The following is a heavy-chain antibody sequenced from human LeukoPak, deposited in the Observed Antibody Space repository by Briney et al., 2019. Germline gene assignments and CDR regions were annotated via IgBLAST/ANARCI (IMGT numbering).Heavy chain of an antibody. CDR3: VRDCRQGLRGFDP. D-gene: IGHD4-17*01. CDR1: GGSISSYY. CDR2: IYHSGST. J-gene: IGHJ5*02. Sequence: SETLSLTCTVSGGSISSYYWSWIRQPPGKGLEWIGYIYHSGSTYYNPSLKSRVTISVDRSKNQFSLKLSSVTAADTAVYYCVRDCRQGLRGFDPWGQGTLVTVSS. V-gene: IGHV4-59*12.